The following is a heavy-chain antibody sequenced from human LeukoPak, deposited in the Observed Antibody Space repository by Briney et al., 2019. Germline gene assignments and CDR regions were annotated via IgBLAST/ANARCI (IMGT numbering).Heavy chain of an antibody. V-gene: IGHV3-30*18. CDR3: TKAAQQLVLPFDS. J-gene: IGHJ4*02. CDR1: GFTFSTYG. Sequence: GGSLRLSCAASGFTFSTYGMHWVRQAPGKGLKWVAVISYDGGQKYYADSVKGRFSISRDNSASTLYLQMSGLRPEDTAVYYCTKAAQQLVLPFDSWGQGALVTVSS. CDR2: ISYDGGQK. D-gene: IGHD6-13*01.